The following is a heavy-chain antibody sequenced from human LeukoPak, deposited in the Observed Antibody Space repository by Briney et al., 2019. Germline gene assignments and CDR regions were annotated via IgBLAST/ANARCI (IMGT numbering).Heavy chain of an antibody. CDR1: GFTFANYA. CDR3: AKLGHGGYYSYMDV. Sequence: GGSLRLSCAVSGFTFANYAMTWVRRAPGKGLESVSSISTDGTTYYAHSVKGRFTLSRDNSKNTLYLQMSSLRAEDTAVYYCAKLGHGGYYSYMDVWGKGTTVTVSS. D-gene: IGHD3-16*01. J-gene: IGHJ6*03. V-gene: IGHV3-23*01. CDR2: ISTDGTT.